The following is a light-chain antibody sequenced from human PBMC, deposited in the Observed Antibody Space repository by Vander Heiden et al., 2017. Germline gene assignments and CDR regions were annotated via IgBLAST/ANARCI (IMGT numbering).Light chain of an antibody. CDR2: HVS. V-gene: IGKV3D-15*01. J-gene: IGKJ4*01. CDR3: QHDNNSHH. CDR1: QTVSND. Sequence: EIVMTQSPATLSLSPGERATLSCRASQTVSNDLAWYQQKPGQAPRLLIYHVSNRDDGIPDRFSGSGYGKEFTLTSSSRESEDFAVYYWQHDNNSHHFGGGTKVEV.